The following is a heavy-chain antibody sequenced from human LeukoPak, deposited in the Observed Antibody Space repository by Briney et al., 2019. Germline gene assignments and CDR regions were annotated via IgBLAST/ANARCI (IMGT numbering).Heavy chain of an antibody. V-gene: IGHV4-34*01. CDR1: GGSFSGYY. J-gene: IGHJ5*02. Sequence: PSETLSLTCAVYGGSFSGYYWSWIRQPPGKGLEWIGEINHSGSTNYNPSLKSRVTISVDTPKNQFSLKLSSVTAADTAVYYCARYRGKTGYSYGYESWGQGTLVTVSS. CDR2: INHSGST. CDR3: ARYRGKTGYSYGYES. D-gene: IGHD5-18*01.